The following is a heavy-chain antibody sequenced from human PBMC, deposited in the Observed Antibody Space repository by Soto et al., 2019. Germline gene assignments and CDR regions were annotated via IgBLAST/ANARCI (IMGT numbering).Heavy chain of an antibody. J-gene: IGHJ4*02. D-gene: IGHD3-10*01. Sequence: SETLSLTCTVSGGSISSGGYYWSWIRQHPGKGLEWIGYIYYSGSTYYNPSLKSRVTISVDTSKNQFSLKLSSVTAADTAVYYCARTMVRGVSFDYWGQGTPVTVSS. CDR3: ARTMVRGVSFDY. CDR1: GGSISSGGYY. V-gene: IGHV4-31*03. CDR2: IYYSGST.